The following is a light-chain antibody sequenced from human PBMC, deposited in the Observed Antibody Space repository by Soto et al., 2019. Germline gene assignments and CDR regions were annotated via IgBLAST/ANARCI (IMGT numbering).Light chain of an antibody. V-gene: IGKV1-5*01. CDR2: DAS. J-gene: IGKJ2*03. Sequence: DMQMTQSPSTLSAYVGDRVTITCRASQSISSWLAWYQQAPGKAPKLLIFDASSLESGVPSRFSGSGSGTEFTLTICSLQPDDFATYYCQQYSNYYSFGQGTKLEIK. CDR1: QSISSW. CDR3: QQYSNYYS.